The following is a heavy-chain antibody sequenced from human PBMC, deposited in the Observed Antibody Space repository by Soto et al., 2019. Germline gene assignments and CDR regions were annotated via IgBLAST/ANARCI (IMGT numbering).Heavy chain of an antibody. CDR3: ARAGRGYCSGGSCYSGLHGMDV. D-gene: IGHD2-15*01. CDR2: YSGFT. V-gene: IGHV4-59*01. CDR1: GGSITTYQ. Sequence: SETLSLTCTVSGGSITTYQWNWIRQPPGKGLEWIGGYSGFTKYNPSLESRASISVDRSKNQFSLNLRSVTTADTAVYYCARAGRGYCSGGSCYSGLHGMDVWGQGTTVTVSS. J-gene: IGHJ6*02.